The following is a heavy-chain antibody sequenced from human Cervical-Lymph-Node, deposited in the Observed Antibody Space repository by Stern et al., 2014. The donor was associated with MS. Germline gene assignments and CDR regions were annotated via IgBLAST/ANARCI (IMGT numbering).Heavy chain of an antibody. Sequence: QVQLVQSGAEVKRPGSSVKVSCTASGGTFTTSSITWVRQGPGQGLEWMGAIIPISDTPKYAQKFQCRVTITADESTNTVYMELTILRSDDTALYYCARAGHSLAPFDFWGQGTLVTVSS. J-gene: IGHJ4*02. CDR1: GGTFTTSS. CDR2: IIPISDTP. D-gene: IGHD3-3*02. V-gene: IGHV1-69*12. CDR3: ARAGHSLAPFDF.